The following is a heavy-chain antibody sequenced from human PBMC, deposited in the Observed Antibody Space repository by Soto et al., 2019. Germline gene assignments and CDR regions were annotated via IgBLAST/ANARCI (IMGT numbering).Heavy chain of an antibody. V-gene: IGHV4-59*01. Sequence: SETLSLTCTVSGGSISSYYWSWIRQPPGKGLEWIGYIYYSGSTNYNPSLKSRVTISVDTSKNQFSLKLSSVTAADTAVYYCARDLGIQLWWGHDYYYGMDVWGQGTTVTVSS. CDR1: GGSISSYY. D-gene: IGHD5-18*01. CDR3: ARDLGIQLWWGHDYYYGMDV. CDR2: IYYSGST. J-gene: IGHJ6*02.